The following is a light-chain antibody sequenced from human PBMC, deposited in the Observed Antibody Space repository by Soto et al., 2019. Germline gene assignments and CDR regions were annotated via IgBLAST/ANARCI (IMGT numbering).Light chain of an antibody. CDR3: SSYTTSSTLV. J-gene: IGLJ3*02. V-gene: IGLV2-14*01. Sequence: QSALTQPDSVSGSPGQSITISCTGTSSDVGGYNYVSWYQQHPGKAPKLMIYEVSNRPSGVSNRFSGSKSGNTASLTISGLQAEDDADYYCSSYTTSSTLVFGGGTKVTV. CDR2: EVS. CDR1: SSDVGGYNY.